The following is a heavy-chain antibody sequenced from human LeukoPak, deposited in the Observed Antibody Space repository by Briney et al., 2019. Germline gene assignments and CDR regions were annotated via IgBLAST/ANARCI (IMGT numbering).Heavy chain of an antibody. CDR2: INPNSGGT. CDR1: GYTFTGYY. V-gene: IGHV1-2*02. J-gene: IGHJ4*02. CDR3: ARDRRPYSSSNY. Sequence: AAPVKVSCKASGYTFTGYYMHWVRQAPGQGLEWMGWINPNSGGTNYAQKFQGRVTMTRDTSISTAYMELSRLRSDDTAVYYCARDRRPYSSSNYWGQGTLVTVSS. D-gene: IGHD6-6*01.